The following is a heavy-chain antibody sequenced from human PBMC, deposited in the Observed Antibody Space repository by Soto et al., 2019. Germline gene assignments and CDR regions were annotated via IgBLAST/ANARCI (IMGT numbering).Heavy chain of an antibody. Sequence: EVHVVESGGGLVQPGGSLKLSCAASGFTFSAFWMNWVRQAPGKGLEWVANINGDGSEKYYVDSVKGRFTISRDSAKNTLYLEMSSLRAEDTALYYCAAGFPPDYWGQGTLVTVSS. V-gene: IGHV3-7*01. CDR3: AAGFPPDY. CDR2: INGDGSEK. CDR1: GFTFSAFW. J-gene: IGHJ4*02. D-gene: IGHD3-10*01.